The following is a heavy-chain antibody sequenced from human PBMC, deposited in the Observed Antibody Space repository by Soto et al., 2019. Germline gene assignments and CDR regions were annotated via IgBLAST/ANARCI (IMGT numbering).Heavy chain of an antibody. CDR2: INPSGGAT. J-gene: IGHJ3*02. CDR1: GYTFTGYY. D-gene: IGHD2-8*01. V-gene: IGHV1-46*01. Sequence: VSVKVSCKASGYTFTGYYMHWVRQAPGQGLESMGVINPSGGATIYAQKFQGRVTMTRDTSTSTVYMELSSLRSEDTAVYYCARDPTNGVNDAFDIWGQGTMVTVSS. CDR3: ARDPTNGVNDAFDI.